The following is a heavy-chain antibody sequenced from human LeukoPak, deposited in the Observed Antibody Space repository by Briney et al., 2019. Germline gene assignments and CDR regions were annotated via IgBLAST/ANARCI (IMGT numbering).Heavy chain of an antibody. CDR1: GFTFSSYE. V-gene: IGHV3-48*03. CDR2: ISSSGSTI. J-gene: IGHJ4*02. D-gene: IGHD1-26*01. Sequence: GGSLRLSCAASGFTFSSYEMNWVRQAPGKGLEWVSYISSSGSTIYYADSVKGRFTISRDNAKNSLYLQMNSLRAEDTAVYYFARDPRGSYYIEHLWGQGTLVTVSS. CDR3: ARDPRGSYYIEHL.